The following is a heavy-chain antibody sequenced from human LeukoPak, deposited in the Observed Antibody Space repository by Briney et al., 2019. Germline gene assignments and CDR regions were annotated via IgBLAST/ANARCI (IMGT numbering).Heavy chain of an antibody. CDR2: ISSSGSIM. D-gene: IGHD5-18*01. V-gene: IGHV3-48*01. CDR3: ARVWDGYSGEDY. Sequence: PGGSLRLSCAASGFTFSNYNMIWVRQAPGKGLESVSYISSSGSIMHCADSVRGRFTISRDNAKKSLYLQMNSLRAEDTAVYYCARVWDGYSGEDYWGQGTLVTVSS. J-gene: IGHJ4*02. CDR1: GFTFSNYN.